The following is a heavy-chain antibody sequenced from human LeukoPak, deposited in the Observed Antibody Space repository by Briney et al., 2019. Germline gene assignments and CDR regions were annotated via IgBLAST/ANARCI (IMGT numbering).Heavy chain of an antibody. CDR2: INSSGSTI. J-gene: IGHJ4*02. Sequence: GGYLRLSCAASGFTFSSYEMNRVRQAPGKGLEWVSYINSSGSTIYYADSVRGRFTISRANAKNSLYLRMISLRAEDTDVCYGRVEGEWRWLVNGYFDYWGQGTLVTVSS. V-gene: IGHV3-48*03. CDR3: RVEGEWRWLVNGYFDY. D-gene: IGHD6-19*01. CDR1: GFTFSSYE.